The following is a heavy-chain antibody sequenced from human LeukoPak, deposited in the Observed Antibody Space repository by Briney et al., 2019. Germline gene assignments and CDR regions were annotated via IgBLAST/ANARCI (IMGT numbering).Heavy chain of an antibody. J-gene: IGHJ4*02. CDR3: AKVGKGLLWFGDGIDY. Sequence: GRSLRLSCAASGFTFSSYGMHWVRQAPGEGLEWVAVISYDGSNKYYADSVKGRFTISRDNSKNTLYLQMNSLRAEDTAVYYCAKVGKGLLWFGDGIDYWGQGTLVTVSS. V-gene: IGHV3-30*18. CDR2: ISYDGSNK. CDR1: GFTFSSYG. D-gene: IGHD3-10*01.